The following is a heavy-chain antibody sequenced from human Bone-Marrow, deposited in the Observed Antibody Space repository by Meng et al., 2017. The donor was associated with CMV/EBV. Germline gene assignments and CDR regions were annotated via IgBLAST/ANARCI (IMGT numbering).Heavy chain of an antibody. CDR3: AKDFGQWLVRGSFDY. CDR2: ISYDGSNK. V-gene: IGHV3-30*18. CDR1: GCTCSSYG. D-gene: IGHD6-19*01. J-gene: IGHJ4*02. Sequence: SGCTCSSYGMNWVRKAPGKGVEWVAVISYDGSNKYYADSVKGRFTISRDNSKNTLYLQMNSLRAEDTAVYYCAKDFGQWLVRGSFDYWGQGTLVTVSS.